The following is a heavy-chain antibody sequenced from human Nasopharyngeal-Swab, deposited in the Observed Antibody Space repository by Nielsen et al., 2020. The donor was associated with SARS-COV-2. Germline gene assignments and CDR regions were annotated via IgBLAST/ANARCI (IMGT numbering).Heavy chain of an antibody. Sequence: GESLKISCAASGFTFSSYAMSWVRQAPGKGLEWVSAISGSGGSTYYADSVKGRFTISRDNSKNTLYLQMNSLRAEDTAVYYCAKDGLYYYDSSGYYRGVASFDYWGQGTLVTVSS. CDR2: ISGSGGST. V-gene: IGHV3-23*01. J-gene: IGHJ4*02. D-gene: IGHD3-22*01. CDR1: GFTFSSYA. CDR3: AKDGLYYYDSSGYYRGVASFDY.